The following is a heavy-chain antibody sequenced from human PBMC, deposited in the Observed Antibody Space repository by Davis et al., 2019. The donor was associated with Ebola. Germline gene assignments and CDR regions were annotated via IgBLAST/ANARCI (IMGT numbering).Heavy chain of an antibody. D-gene: IGHD2-21*01. J-gene: IGHJ4*02. CDR3: ARCGHYNFDS. Sequence: GESLKISCAASGFTFSSYEMNWVRQAPGNGLEWVANMNPDGIKITYVDSVKGRFTISRDNADNSLFLQMNSLSVEDTGIYYCARCGHYNFDSWGQGTLVIVSS. CDR1: GFTFSSYE. CDR2: MNPDGIKI. V-gene: IGHV3-7*01.